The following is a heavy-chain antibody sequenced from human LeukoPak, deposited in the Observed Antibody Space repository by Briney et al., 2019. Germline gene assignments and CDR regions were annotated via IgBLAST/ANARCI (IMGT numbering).Heavy chain of an antibody. V-gene: IGHV1-46*01. CDR3: ASSSGYYLAH. Sequence: ASVKVSCKASGYTFTSYGINWVRQAPGQGLEWMGIINHSGGSTSYAQKFQGRDTMNRDRSTSTVYMELSSLRSENTAVYYCASSSGYYLAHWGQGTLVTVSS. CDR1: GYTFTSYG. CDR2: INHSGGST. D-gene: IGHD3-22*01. J-gene: IGHJ4*02.